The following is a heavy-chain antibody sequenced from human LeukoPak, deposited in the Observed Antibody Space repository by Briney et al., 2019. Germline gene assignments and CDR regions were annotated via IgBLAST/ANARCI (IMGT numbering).Heavy chain of an antibody. J-gene: IGHJ4*02. V-gene: IGHV3-21*01. CDR1: GFTFSSYS. Sequence: GRSLRLSCAASGFTFSSYSMNWVRQAPGKGLEWVSFISSSSYIYYSDSVKGRFTISRDNAKNSLYLQMNSLRAEDTAVYYCARGGWDSSSLDYWGQGTLVTVSS. CDR3: ARGGWDSSSLDY. D-gene: IGHD6-13*01. CDR2: ISSSSYI.